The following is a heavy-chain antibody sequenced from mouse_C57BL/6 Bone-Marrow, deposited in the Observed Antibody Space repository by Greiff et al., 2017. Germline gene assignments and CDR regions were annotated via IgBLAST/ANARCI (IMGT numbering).Heavy chain of an antibody. Sequence: VQLQQPGAELVKPGASVKLSCTASGYTFTSYWMQWVKQRPGQGLEWIGEIDPSDSYTNYNQKFKGKATLTVDTSSSTAYMQLSSLTSEDSAVYYCARDIITTVVATPYWYFDVWGTGTTVTVSS. CDR1: GYTFTSYW. V-gene: IGHV1-50*01. CDR3: ARDIITTVVATPYWYFDV. D-gene: IGHD1-1*01. CDR2: IDPSDSYT. J-gene: IGHJ1*03.